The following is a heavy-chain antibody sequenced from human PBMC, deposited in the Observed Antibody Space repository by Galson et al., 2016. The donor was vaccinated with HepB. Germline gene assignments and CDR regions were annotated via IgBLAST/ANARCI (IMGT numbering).Heavy chain of an antibody. J-gene: IGHJ4*02. CDR2: MKGDETQK. CDR3: ARLGGRGWTSDF. V-gene: IGHV3-7*01. CDR1: EFTLSYHW. Sequence: SLRLSCAVSEFTLSYHWMNWVRQAPGKGLEWVATMKGDETQKRYVDSVKGRFTLSRGNAESSLFLQMDSLRAEDTAVYYCARLGGRGWTSDFWGRGTLVTVSS. D-gene: IGHD6-19*01.